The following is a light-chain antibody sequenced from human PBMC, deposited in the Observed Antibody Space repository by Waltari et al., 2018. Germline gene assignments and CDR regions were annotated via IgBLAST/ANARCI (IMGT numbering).Light chain of an antibody. CDR1: HSVLYNANNKDY. J-gene: IGKJ1*01. V-gene: IGKV4-1*01. Sequence: DIVMTQSPESLSVYMGETATINCQSSHSVLYNANNKDYFAWYQQKPGQPPKVLIYWASTREFGVPDRFSGSGSGTDFTLTINNLQAEDVAVYYCQQYYDSPWTFGQGTKVEIK. CDR3: QQYYDSPWT. CDR2: WAS.